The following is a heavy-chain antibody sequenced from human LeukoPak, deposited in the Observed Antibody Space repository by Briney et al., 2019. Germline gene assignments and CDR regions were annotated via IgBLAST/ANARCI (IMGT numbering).Heavy chain of an antibody. CDR2: INHSGST. V-gene: IGHV4-34*01. CDR3: ARGEDGGSGWVPLDY. J-gene: IGHJ4*02. Sequence: PSETLSLTCAVYGGSFSGYYWSWIRQPPGKGLEWIGEINHSGSTNYNPSLKSRVTISVDTSKNQFSLKLSSVTAADTAMYYCARGEDGGSGWVPLDYWGQGTLVTVSS. D-gene: IGHD6-19*01. CDR1: GGSFSGYY.